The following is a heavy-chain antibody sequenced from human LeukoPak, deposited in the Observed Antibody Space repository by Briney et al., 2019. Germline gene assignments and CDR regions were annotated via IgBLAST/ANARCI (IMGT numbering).Heavy chain of an antibody. J-gene: IGHJ4*02. CDR1: GGSISSYY. CDR2: IYTSGST. Sequence: PSETLSLTCTVSGGSISSYYWSWIRQPAGKGLEWIGRIYTSGSTNYNPSLNSRVTMSVDTSKNQFSLKLSSVTAADTAVYYCARDHYYYGSGRFDYWGQGTLVTVSS. V-gene: IGHV4-4*07. D-gene: IGHD3-10*01. CDR3: ARDHYYYGSGRFDY.